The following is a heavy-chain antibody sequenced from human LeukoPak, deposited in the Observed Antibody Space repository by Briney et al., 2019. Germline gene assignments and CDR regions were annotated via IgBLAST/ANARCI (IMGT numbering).Heavy chain of an antibody. CDR1: VYTFTIYG. Sequence: GASVNVSRKASVYTFTIYGISCGRQAPGQRLEWMGWIGAYNGNTNYAQKLQGRVTMTTDTSTSTAYMELRSLRSDDTAVYYCARDLTYYDFWSGYVGGTVFDYWGQGTLVTVSS. CDR3: ARDLTYYDFWSGYVGGTVFDY. CDR2: IGAYNGNT. J-gene: IGHJ4*02. D-gene: IGHD3-3*01. V-gene: IGHV1-18*01.